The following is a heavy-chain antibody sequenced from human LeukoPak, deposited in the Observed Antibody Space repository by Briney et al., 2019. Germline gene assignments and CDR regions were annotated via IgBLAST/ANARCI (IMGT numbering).Heavy chain of an antibody. D-gene: IGHD3-16*01. CDR1: GLSLSGYW. Sequence: GGSLRLSCAVSGLSLSGYWMTWVRQAAGKGLEWVASINPAGNEKYYVDSVEGRFTISRDNAKNSLYLQMNSLRAEDTALYYCTTEGGSGFWGQGTLVTVSS. V-gene: IGHV3-7*01. CDR2: INPAGNEK. J-gene: IGHJ4*02. CDR3: TTEGGSGF.